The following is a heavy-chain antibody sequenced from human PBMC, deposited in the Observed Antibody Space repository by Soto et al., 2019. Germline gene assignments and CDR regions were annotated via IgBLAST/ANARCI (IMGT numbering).Heavy chain of an antibody. CDR2: VIPVFGLA. Sequence: QVQLVQSGAEVKKPGSSVKVSCKSSGGTFSSYAISWVRQAPGQGLEWMGGVIPVFGLATYAQKVQGRVTITADKSTNTPYMEVSSLRSEDTAVYYCARGKSYYGSGKGIYDYYSLDVWGQGTTVTVSS. J-gene: IGHJ6*02. CDR1: GGTFSSYA. D-gene: IGHD3-10*01. V-gene: IGHV1-69*17. CDR3: ARGKSYYGSGKGIYDYYSLDV.